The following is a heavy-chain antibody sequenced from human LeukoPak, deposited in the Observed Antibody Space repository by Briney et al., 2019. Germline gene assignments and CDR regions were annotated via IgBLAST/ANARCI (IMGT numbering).Heavy chain of an antibody. D-gene: IGHD5-18*01. J-gene: IGHJ4*02. CDR2: VSYSGST. CDR3: ARPRGYHYGFFDY. V-gene: IGHV4-39*01. CDR1: SGSISSNNYY. Sequence: SETLSLTCTVSSGSISSNNYYWGWVRQPPGKGLEWIGSVSYSGSTYYNPSLRSRVTISVDTSKNQFSLKVRSVTVADTAFYYCARPRGYHYGFFDYWGQGTLVTVSS.